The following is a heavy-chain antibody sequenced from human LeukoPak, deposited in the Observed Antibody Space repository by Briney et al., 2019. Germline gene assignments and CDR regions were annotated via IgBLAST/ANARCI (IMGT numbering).Heavy chain of an antibody. CDR2: ISYDGSNK. D-gene: IGHD2-15*01. Sequence: PGGSLRLSCAASGFTFSSHGMHWVRQAPGKGLEWVAVISYDGSNKYYADSVKGRFTISRDNSKNTLYLQMNSLRAEDTAVYYCAKGVLAYCSGGSCYDVHYWGQGTLVTVSS. CDR1: GFTFSSHG. CDR3: AKGVLAYCSGGSCYDVHY. J-gene: IGHJ4*02. V-gene: IGHV3-30*18.